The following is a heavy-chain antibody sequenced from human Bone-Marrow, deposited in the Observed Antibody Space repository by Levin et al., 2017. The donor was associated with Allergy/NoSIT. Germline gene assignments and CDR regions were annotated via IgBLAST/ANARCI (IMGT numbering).Heavy chain of an antibody. CDR2: ILSDGSNI. CDR1: GFSFSNYG. CDR3: ARGDYSSGWPPLGV. J-gene: IGHJ6*01. V-gene: IGHV3-33*01. D-gene: IGHD6-19*01. Sequence: GESLKISCSVSGFSFSNYGMHWVRQAPGKGPEWLAVILSDGSNIKYSGSVKGRFTIFRDNSKSTLFLHINSLRVEDTAGYYWARGDYSSGWPPLGVWGLGTMVTVSP.